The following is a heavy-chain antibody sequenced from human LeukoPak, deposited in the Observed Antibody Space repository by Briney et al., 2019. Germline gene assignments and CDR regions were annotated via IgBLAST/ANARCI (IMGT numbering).Heavy chain of an antibody. CDR3: ARDLKPYSSGWSGLYFQL. J-gene: IGHJ1*01. CDR2: MSAYNGNT. D-gene: IGHD6-19*01. V-gene: IGHV1-18*01. CDR1: GSTFTSYG. Sequence: ASENLSCNASGSTFTSYGISWVRHAPGQGLEWMGWMSAYNGNTNCAKNLQGRVTMNTDTSTSTAYMELRGVRSDDTAVYCCARDLKPYSSGWSGLYFQLWGQGTLVTVSS.